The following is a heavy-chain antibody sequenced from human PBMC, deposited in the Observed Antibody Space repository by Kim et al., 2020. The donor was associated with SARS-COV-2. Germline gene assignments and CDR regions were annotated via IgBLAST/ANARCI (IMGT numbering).Heavy chain of an antibody. CDR1: GFTFNSFA. J-gene: IGHJ4*02. CDR2: ITAGGGGSK. Sequence: GGSLRLSCAASGFTFNSFAMNWVRQAPGKGLEWVSSITAGGGGSKFYADSVKGRFTISRDSSRNTLDLQMDSLRAEDTAVYYCAKSTPSGWLFDHWGQG. D-gene: IGHD6-19*01. V-gene: IGHV3-23*01. CDR3: AKSTPSGWLFDH.